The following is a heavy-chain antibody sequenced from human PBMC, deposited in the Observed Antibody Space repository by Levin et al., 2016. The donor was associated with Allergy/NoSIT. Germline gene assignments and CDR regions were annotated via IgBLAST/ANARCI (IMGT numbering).Heavy chain of an antibody. CDR3: ARDSAPLDGVGQIYGMDV. D-gene: IGHD1-26*01. CDR2: INPSGGST. CDR1: GYTFTSYY. J-gene: IGHJ6*02. Sequence: ASVKVSCKASGYTFTSYYMHWVRQAPGQGLEWMGIINPSGGSTSYAQKFQGRVTMTRDTSTSTVYMELSSLRSEDTAVYYCARDSAPLDGVGQIYGMDVWGQGTTVTVSS. V-gene: IGHV1-46*01.